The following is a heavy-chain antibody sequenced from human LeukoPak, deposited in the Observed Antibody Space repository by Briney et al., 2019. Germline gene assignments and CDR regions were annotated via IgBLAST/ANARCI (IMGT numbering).Heavy chain of an antibody. Sequence: ASVKVSCKPSGYSFTGNGISWVRQAPGQGLEWMAWISANSGNTNYAQNFQDRVTLTTDTSTSTAYMELRSLRSDDTAVYYCARDVNYAFDYWGQGTLVTVSS. CDR3: ARDVNYAFDY. V-gene: IGHV1-18*01. J-gene: IGHJ4*02. CDR1: GYSFTGNG. CDR2: ISANSGNT. D-gene: IGHD3-16*01.